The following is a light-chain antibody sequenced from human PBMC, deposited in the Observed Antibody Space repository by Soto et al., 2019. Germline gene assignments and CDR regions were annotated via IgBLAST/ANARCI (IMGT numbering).Light chain of an antibody. CDR1: SSDIGRYNY. V-gene: IGLV2-14*01. CDR2: DVI. J-gene: IGLJ2*01. Sequence: QSALTQPASVSGSPGQSITISCTGTSSDIGRYNYVSWYQQHPGKAPKLIIYDVIFRPSGVSNRFSGSKSGNTASLTISGLQAEDEAAYYCSSYASSTALLFGGGAKLTVL. CDR3: SSYASSTALL.